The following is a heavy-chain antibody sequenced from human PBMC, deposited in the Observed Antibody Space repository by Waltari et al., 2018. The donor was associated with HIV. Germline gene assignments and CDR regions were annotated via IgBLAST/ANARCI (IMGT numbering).Heavy chain of an antibody. J-gene: IGHJ6*02. CDR2: IYPGDSDT. D-gene: IGHD2-21*01. CDR3: ARHVRVLQPTVAIGGMDV. V-gene: IGHV5-51*01. Sequence: EVHLEQSGAEATKPGESLKTSCKASGYPFTRSWLAQVRQVPGKGLEWMGIIYPGDSDTRYSPSFQGQVTISADKSITTVYLQWSTLKASDTAIYYCARHVRVLQPTVAIGGMDVWGQGTSVTVSS. CDR1: GYPFTRSW.